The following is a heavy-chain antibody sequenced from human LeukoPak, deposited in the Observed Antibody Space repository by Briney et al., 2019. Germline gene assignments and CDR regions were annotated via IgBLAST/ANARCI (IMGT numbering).Heavy chain of an antibody. Sequence: GGSLRLSCATSGFTFSSYGMHWVRQAPGEGLEWVAVISYDGSNKYYADSVKGRFTVSRDNSKNTLYLQMNSLRAEDTAVYYCAKDQGYYDSDYGMDVWGQGTTVTVSS. CDR1: GFTFSSYG. D-gene: IGHD3-22*01. CDR3: AKDQGYYDSDYGMDV. V-gene: IGHV3-30*18. J-gene: IGHJ6*02. CDR2: ISYDGSNK.